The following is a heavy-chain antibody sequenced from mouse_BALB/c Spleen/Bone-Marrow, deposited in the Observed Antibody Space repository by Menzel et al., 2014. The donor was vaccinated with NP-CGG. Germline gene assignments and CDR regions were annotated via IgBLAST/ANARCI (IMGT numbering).Heavy chain of an antibody. CDR2: IDPANGNT. J-gene: IGHJ1*01. D-gene: IGHD1-2*01. CDR3: ARGGTTATWYFDV. CDR1: GFNIKDTY. Sequence: VQLQQPGAELVKPGALVKLSCTASGFNIKDTYMHWVKQRPEQGLEWIGRIDPANGNTKYDPKFQGKATITADSSSNTAYLQLGSLTSEDTAVYYCARGGTTATWYFDVWGEATTVTVSS. V-gene: IGHV14-3*02.